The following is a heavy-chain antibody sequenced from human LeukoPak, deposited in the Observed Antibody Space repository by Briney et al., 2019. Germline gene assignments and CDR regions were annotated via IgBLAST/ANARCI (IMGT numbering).Heavy chain of an antibody. CDR1: GFIFSSYW. J-gene: IGHJ3*02. V-gene: IGHV3-15*01. CDR3: TTAGLRDDYDI. CDR2: IKSKTDGGTT. D-gene: IGHD5-24*01. Sequence: GGSLRLSCAASGFIFSSYWMTWVRQAPGKGLEWVGRIKSKTDGGTTDYAAPVKGRFTISRDDSKNTLYLQMNSLKTEDTAVYYCTTAGLRDDYDIWGQGTVVTVSS.